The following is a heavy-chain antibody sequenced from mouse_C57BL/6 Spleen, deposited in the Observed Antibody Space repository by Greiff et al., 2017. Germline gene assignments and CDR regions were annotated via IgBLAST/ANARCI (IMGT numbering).Heavy chain of an antibody. CDR1: GFTFSSYA. J-gene: IGHJ2*01. D-gene: IGHD1-1*01. CDR2: ISDGGSYT. Sequence: EVKLMESGGGLVKPGGSLKLSCAASGFTFSSYAMSWVRQTPEKRLEWVATISDGGSYTYYPDNVKGRFTISRDNAKNNLYLQMSHLKSEDTAMYYCARAIYYYGSRYYFDYWGQGTTLTVSS. V-gene: IGHV5-4*03. CDR3: ARAIYYYGSRYYFDY.